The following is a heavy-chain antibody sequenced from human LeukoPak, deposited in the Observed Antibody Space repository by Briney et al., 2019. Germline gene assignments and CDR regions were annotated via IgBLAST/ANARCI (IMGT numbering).Heavy chain of an antibody. D-gene: IGHD2-8*01. CDR1: GYTFTSYG. Sequence: ASVKVSCKASGYTFTSYGISWVRQAPGQGLEWMGIINPSGGSTSYAQKFQGRVTMTRDMSTSTVYMELSSLRSEDTAVYYCARDSRYCTNGVCYSFDYWGQGTLVTVSS. CDR2: INPSGGST. V-gene: IGHV1-46*01. J-gene: IGHJ4*02. CDR3: ARDSRYCTNGVCYSFDY.